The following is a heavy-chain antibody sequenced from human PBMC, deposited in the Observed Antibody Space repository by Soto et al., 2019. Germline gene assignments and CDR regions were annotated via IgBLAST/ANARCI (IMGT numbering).Heavy chain of an antibody. Sequence: QVHFVQSGGEVKKSGASVKVSCTASGYSFSTYGITWVRQAPGQGLEWMGWISVYSGNTVYAQKVEARLTLTTDTSSSTVYRELRSLRSDDTAVYYCARDGFDYWGQGTLVTVSS. V-gene: IGHV1-18*01. CDR2: ISVYSGNT. CDR3: ARDGFDY. CDR1: GYSFSTYG. J-gene: IGHJ4*02.